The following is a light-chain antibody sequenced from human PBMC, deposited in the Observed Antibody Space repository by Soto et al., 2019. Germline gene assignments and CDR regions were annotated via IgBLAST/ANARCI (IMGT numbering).Light chain of an antibody. CDR3: QYFGTSPVIV. Sequence: EIVLTQSPGTLSLSPGDRATLSYRASRTVSGNYLAWYQQRPNQAPRLLIFDAIRRAAGIPDRFSGSGSGTDFTLTISRLEPEDFAVYFCQYFGTSPVIVFGGGTKVDMK. CDR1: RTVSGNY. J-gene: IGKJ4*01. V-gene: IGKV3-20*01. CDR2: DAI.